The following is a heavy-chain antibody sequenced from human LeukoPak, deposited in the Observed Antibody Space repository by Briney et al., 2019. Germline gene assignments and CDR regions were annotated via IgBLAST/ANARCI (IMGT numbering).Heavy chain of an antibody. J-gene: IGHJ6*02. Sequence: SETLSLTCTVSGGSISTYYWSWIRQPPGKGLEWIGYIYYIGSTNYNPSLKSRVTISVDTSKNQFSLKLSPVTAADTAVYYCARRPHTGYSGDWGPHDYYYGMNVWGQGTTVTVSS. V-gene: IGHV4-59*08. CDR3: ARRPHTGYSGDWGPHDYYYGMNV. D-gene: IGHD6-19*01. CDR2: IYYIGST. CDR1: GGSISTYY.